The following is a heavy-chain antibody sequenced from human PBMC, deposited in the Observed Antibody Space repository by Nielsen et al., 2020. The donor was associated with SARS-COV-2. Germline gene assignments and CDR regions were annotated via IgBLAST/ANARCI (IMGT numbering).Heavy chain of an antibody. CDR2: ISGSGGST. D-gene: IGHD6-19*01. CDR3: ASARAPYSIGWPTFDF. J-gene: IGHJ4*02. CDR1: GFTFSSYA. V-gene: IGHV3-23*01. Sequence: GESLKISCAASGFTFSSYAMSWVRQAPGKGLEWVSAISGSGGSTYYADSVKGRFTISRDNSKNTLYLQRNSLRAEDTAVYYCASARAPYSIGWPTFDFWGQGTLVTVSS.